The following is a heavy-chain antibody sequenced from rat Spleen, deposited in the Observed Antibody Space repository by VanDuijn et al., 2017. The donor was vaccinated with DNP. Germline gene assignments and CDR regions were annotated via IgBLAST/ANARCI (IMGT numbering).Heavy chain of an antibody. CDR1: GYSITSNY. Sequence: EVQLQESGSGLVKPSQSLSLTCSVTGYSITSNYWGWIRQFPGNKMEYIGHISYSGRTDYNPSLKSRISITRDTSKNQFFLQLNSVTTEDTATYFCAREEAYYGYDYLDYWGQGVMVTVSS. V-gene: IGHV3-1*01. J-gene: IGHJ2*01. CDR3: AREEAYYGYDYLDY. D-gene: IGHD1-7*01. CDR2: ISYSGRT.